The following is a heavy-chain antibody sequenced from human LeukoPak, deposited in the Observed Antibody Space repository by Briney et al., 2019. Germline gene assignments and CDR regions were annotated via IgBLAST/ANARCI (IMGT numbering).Heavy chain of an antibody. CDR2: ISSSSSYI. D-gene: IGHD3-22*01. Sequence: GGSLRLFCAASGFTFSSYSMNWVRQAPGKGLEWVSSISSSSSYIYYADSVKGRFTISRDNAKNSLHLQMNSLRAEDTAVYYCAKNYYDSSGLFDYWGQGTLVIVSS. CDR3: AKNYYDSSGLFDY. J-gene: IGHJ4*02. CDR1: GFTFSSYS. V-gene: IGHV3-21*01.